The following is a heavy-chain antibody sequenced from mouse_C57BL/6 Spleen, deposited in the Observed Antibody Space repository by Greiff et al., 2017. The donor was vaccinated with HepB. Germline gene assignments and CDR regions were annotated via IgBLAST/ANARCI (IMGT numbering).Heavy chain of an antibody. CDR3: TRWLLGAMDY. Sequence: VQRVESGAELVRPGASVTLSCKASGYTFTDYEMHWVKQTPVHGLEWIGAIDPETGGTAYNQKFKGKAILTADKSSSTAYMELRSLTSEDSAVYYCTRWLLGAMDYWGQGTSVTVSS. CDR1: GYTFTDYE. CDR2: IDPETGGT. J-gene: IGHJ4*01. V-gene: IGHV1-15*01. D-gene: IGHD2-3*01.